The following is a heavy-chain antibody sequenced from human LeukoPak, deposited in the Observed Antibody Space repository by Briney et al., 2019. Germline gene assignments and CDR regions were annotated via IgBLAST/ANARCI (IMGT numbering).Heavy chain of an antibody. J-gene: IGHJ4*02. V-gene: IGHV3-49*04. CDR1: GFTSGDYV. Sequence: PGGSLRLSCTVSGFTSGDYVMNWVRQAPGKGLEWVGFIRSKAYGGTTEYAASVKGRFTISRDDSKSIAYLQMNSLRAEDTALYNCAKMSGYYSRWASTFDFWGQGTLVTVSS. CDR2: IRSKAYGGTT. CDR3: AKMSGYYSRWASTFDF. D-gene: IGHD3-3*01.